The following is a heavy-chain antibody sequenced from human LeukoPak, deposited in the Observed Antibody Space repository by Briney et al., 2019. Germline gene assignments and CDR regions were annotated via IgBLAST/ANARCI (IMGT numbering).Heavy chain of an antibody. J-gene: IGHJ4*02. CDR1: GGSISSGGYY. CDR3: AKSGSYYGSTSG. CDR2: SYYSGST. Sequence: PSETLSLTCTVSGGSISSGGYYWSWIRQHPGKGLEWIGYSYYSGSTNYSPSLKSRVTISLDTSKNQFSLKLTSVTAADTAVYYCAKSGSYYGSTSGWGQGALVTVS. V-gene: IGHV4-31*02. D-gene: IGHD3-10*01.